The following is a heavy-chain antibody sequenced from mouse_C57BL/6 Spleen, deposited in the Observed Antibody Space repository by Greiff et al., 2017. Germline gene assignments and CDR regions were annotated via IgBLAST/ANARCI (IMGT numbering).Heavy chain of an antibody. J-gene: IGHJ1*03. CDR3: ARSNDGYYWYFDD. Sequence: QVQLQQPGAELVKPGASVKLSCKASGYTFTSYWMHWVKQRPGQGLEWIGMIHPNSGSTNYNEKFKSKATLTVDKSSSTAYMQLSSLTSEDSAVYYCARSNDGYYWYFDDWGTGTTVTVSS. CDR1: GYTFTSYW. D-gene: IGHD2-3*01. CDR2: IHPNSGST. V-gene: IGHV1-64*01.